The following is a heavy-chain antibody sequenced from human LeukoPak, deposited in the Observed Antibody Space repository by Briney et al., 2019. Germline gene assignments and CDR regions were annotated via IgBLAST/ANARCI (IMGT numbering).Heavy chain of an antibody. CDR3: ATYYLGSGSYRWTPPDY. CDR1: GFTFSSYA. CDR2: ISGSGGNS. Sequence: GSLRLSCATSGFTFSSYAMSWARQAPGKGLEWVSTISGSGGNSYYADSVKGRFTISRDNSKNTLYLQMNSLRAEDTAMYYCATYYLGSGSYRWTPPDYWGQGTLVTVSS. D-gene: IGHD3-10*01. J-gene: IGHJ4*02. V-gene: IGHV3-23*01.